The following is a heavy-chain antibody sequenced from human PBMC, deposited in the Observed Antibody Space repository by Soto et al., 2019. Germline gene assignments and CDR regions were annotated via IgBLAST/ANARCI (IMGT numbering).Heavy chain of an antibody. CDR3: ARHPPEFYCSSTSCFHYYFDY. CDR2: IYYSGST. D-gene: IGHD2-2*01. Sequence: PSXTLSLTCTVSGGSISSYYWSCIRQPPWKGLQGFGYIYYSGSTNYNPSLKSRVTISVDTSKNQFSLKLSSVTAADTAVYYCARHPPEFYCSSTSCFHYYFDYWGQGTLVTVSS. J-gene: IGHJ4*02. CDR1: GGSISSYY. V-gene: IGHV4-59*08.